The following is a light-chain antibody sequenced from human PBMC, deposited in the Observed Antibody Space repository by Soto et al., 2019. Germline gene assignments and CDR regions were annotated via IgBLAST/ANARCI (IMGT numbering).Light chain of an antibody. V-gene: IGKV1-9*01. Sequence: IPLTQSPSSLSASLGDGVTITCRASQGISSYLAWYQQKPGKAPKLQIYAESTLQSGVPSRFSGSGSGTDFTLTISSLQPEDFATYYCQQLNSYPALTFGGGTKVDIK. CDR3: QQLNSYPALT. J-gene: IGKJ4*01. CDR1: QGISSY. CDR2: AES.